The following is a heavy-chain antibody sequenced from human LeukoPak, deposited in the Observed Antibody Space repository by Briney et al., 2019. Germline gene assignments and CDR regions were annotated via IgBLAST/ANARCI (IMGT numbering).Heavy chain of an antibody. Sequence: GGSLRLSCAASGFTLSSYAMSWVRQAPGKGLEWVAATSSSDAGTYHADSVRGRFTISRDNSKNTLYLQMNSLRAEDTAVYYCAELGITMIGGVWGKGTTVTISS. D-gene: IGHD3-10*02. J-gene: IGHJ6*04. CDR3: AELGITMIGGV. V-gene: IGHV3-23*01. CDR1: GFTLSSYA. CDR2: TSSSDAGT.